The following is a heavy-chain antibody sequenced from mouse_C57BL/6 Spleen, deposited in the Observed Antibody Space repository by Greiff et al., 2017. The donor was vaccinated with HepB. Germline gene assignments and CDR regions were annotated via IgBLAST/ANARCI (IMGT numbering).Heavy chain of an antibody. CDR1: GFTFSSYA. CDR2: ISDGGSYT. V-gene: IGHV5-4*03. CDR3: ARVLYGSSYDWYFDV. D-gene: IGHD1-1*01. Sequence: DVKLVESGGGLVKPGGSLKLSCAASGFTFSSYAMSWVRQTPEKRLEWVATISDGGSYTYYPDNVKGRFTISRDNAKNNLYLQMSHLKSEDTAMYYCARVLYGSSYDWYFDVWGTGTTVTVSS. J-gene: IGHJ1*03.